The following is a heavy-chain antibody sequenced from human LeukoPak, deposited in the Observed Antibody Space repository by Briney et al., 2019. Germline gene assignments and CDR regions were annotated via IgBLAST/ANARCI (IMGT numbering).Heavy chain of an antibody. D-gene: IGHD1-26*01. CDR3: ARDSRGSYFDY. Sequence: GGSLRLSCAASGFTFSDYYMSWVRQAPGKGLEWVSAISGSGGSTYYADSVKGRFTISRDNSKNTLYLQMNSLRAEDTAVYYCARDSRGSYFDYWGQGTLVTVSS. CDR1: GFTFSDYY. J-gene: IGHJ4*02. CDR2: ISGSGGST. V-gene: IGHV3-23*01.